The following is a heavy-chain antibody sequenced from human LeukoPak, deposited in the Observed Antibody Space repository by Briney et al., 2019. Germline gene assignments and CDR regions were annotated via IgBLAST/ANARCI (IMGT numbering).Heavy chain of an antibody. V-gene: IGHV3-7*01. CDR2: IKEDGSAK. J-gene: IGHJ4*02. D-gene: IGHD5-24*01. CDR1: GFTFSTSW. CDR3: ARDRAYNRFDY. Sequence: GGSLRLSCADSGFTFSTSWMAWARQAPGKGLEWVANIKEDGSAKNYVGSVKGRFTVSRDNAKKSVYLEMNSLRAEDTAVYYCARDRAYNRFDYWGQGTLVTVSS.